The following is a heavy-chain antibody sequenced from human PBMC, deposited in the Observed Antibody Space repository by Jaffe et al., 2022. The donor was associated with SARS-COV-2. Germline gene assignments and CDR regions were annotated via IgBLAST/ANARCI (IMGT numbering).Heavy chain of an antibody. CDR2: MNPNSGNT. CDR1: GYTFTSYD. CDR3: ARGRRLPSRRSGYYHDY. Sequence: QVQLVQSGAEVKKPGASVKVSCKASGYTFTSYDINWVRQATGQGLEWMGWMNPNSGNTGYAQKFQGRVTMTRNTSISTAYMELSSLRSEDTAVYYCARGRRLPSRRSGYYHDYWGQGTLVTVSS. J-gene: IGHJ4*02. V-gene: IGHV1-8*01. D-gene: IGHD3-22*01.